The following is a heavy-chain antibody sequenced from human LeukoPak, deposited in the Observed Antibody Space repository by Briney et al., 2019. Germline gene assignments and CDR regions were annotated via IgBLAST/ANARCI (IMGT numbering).Heavy chain of an antibody. J-gene: IGHJ4*02. CDR1: GYTFTGYY. V-gene: IGHV1-2*02. CDR3: ARTVPYYDSSGYRDY. CDR2: INPNSGGT. D-gene: IGHD3-22*01. Sequence: GASVKVSCKASGYTFTGYYMHWARQAPGQGLEWMGWINPNSGGTNYAQKFQGRVTMTRDTSISTAYMELSRLRSDDTAVYYCARTVPYYDSSGYRDYWGQGTLVTVSS.